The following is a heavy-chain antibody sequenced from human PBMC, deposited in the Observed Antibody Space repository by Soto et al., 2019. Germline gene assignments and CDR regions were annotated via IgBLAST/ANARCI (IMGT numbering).Heavy chain of an antibody. D-gene: IGHD3-16*01. CDR2: ISAYNGNT. CDR1: GYTFTSYG. V-gene: IGHV1-18*01. Sequence: QVQLVQSGAEVKKPGASVKVSCKASGYTFTSYGISWVRQAPGQGLEWMGWISAYNGNTNYAQKLQGRVTMTTDTSPSTAYMELRGLRSDDTAVYSCASDGALGENYYYYGMDVWGQGTTVTVSS. CDR3: ASDGALGENYYYYGMDV. J-gene: IGHJ6*02.